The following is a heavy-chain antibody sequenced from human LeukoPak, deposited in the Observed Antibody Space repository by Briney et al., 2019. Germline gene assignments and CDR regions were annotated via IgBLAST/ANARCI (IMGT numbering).Heavy chain of an antibody. J-gene: IGHJ4*01. Sequence: SETLSLTCTVSGGSISSSSYYWGWIRQPPGKGLEWIGSIYYSGSAYYNPSLKGRVTMSVDTSKNQFSLNLSSVTAADTAVYYCARQALSTAARPTFDYWGHGTLVTVSS. CDR3: ARQALSTAARPTFDY. CDR2: IYYSGSA. V-gene: IGHV4-39*01. D-gene: IGHD6-6*01. CDR1: GGSISSSSYY.